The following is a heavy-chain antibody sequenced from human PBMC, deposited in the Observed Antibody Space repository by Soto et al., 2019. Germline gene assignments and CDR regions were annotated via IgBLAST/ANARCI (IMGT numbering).Heavy chain of an antibody. CDR2: IFHSGST. Sequence: SETLSLTCAVSGGSISSGGYSWSWLRQPPGKGLEWIGYIFHSGSTYYNPSLKSRVTISVDGSKNHFSLEPSSVTAADTAVYYCARHFRDAYTALAFWGRGTLVTVSS. CDR3: ARHFRDAYTALAF. J-gene: IGHJ4*02. CDR1: GGSISSGGYS. D-gene: IGHD3-3*02. V-gene: IGHV4-30-2*01.